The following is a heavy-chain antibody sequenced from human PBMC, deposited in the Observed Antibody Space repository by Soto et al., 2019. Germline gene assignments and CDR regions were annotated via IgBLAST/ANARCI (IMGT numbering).Heavy chain of an antibody. CDR1: GGTSISSSYY. Sequence: PSETHSLTSTFSGGTSISSSYYWGWIRKPPGKGLEWIGSIYYSGSTYYNPSLKSRVTISVDTSKNQFSLKLSSVTAADTAVYYCARRNDFWSGYYYRPGSITDYWGQGTLVTVSS. J-gene: IGHJ4*02. CDR2: IYYSGST. V-gene: IGHV4-39*01. CDR3: ARRNDFWSGYYYRPGSITDY. D-gene: IGHD3-3*01.